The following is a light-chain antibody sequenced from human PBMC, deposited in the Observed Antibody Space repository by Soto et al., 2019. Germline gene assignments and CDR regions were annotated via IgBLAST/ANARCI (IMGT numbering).Light chain of an antibody. CDR2: DAS. V-gene: IGKV3-11*01. Sequence: EIVLTQSPATLSLSPGERATLSCRASQSVNNYLAWYQQKPGQAPRLLIYDASNRAAGIPARFSGSGSGTDFTLTINTLEPEDFAVYYCQQRFDWPPITFGQGTRLEIK. J-gene: IGKJ5*01. CDR1: QSVNNY. CDR3: QQRFDWPPIT.